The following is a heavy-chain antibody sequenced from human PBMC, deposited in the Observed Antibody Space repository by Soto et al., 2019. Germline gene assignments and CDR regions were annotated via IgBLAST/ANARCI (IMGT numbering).Heavy chain of an antibody. J-gene: IGHJ4*02. CDR1: GFTFSSYA. V-gene: IGHV3-23*01. D-gene: IGHD5-12*01. Sequence: GGSLRLSCAASGFTFSSYAMSWVRQAPGKGLEWVSAISGSGGSTYYADSVKGRFTISRDNSKNTLYLQMNSLRAEDTAVYYCAKDANPHSGYDFGYFDYWGQGTLVTVSS. CDR3: AKDANPHSGYDFGYFDY. CDR2: ISGSGGST.